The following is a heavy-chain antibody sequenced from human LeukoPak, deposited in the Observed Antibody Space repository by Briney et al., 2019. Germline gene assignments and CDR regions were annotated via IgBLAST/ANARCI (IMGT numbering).Heavy chain of an antibody. CDR3: ARAESGSCSGVRCYPLVS. CDR2: VSGSDAGT. CDR1: GFTFSSSA. Sequence: GRSLRLSCVASGFTFSSSAMSWVRQAPGERLEWVSAVSGSDAGTYYADSVKGRFTSSRDNSKNTLYLQMNSLRADDTAIYFCARAESGSCSGVRCYPLVSWGQGTLVTVSS. D-gene: IGHD2-15*01. V-gene: IGHV3-23*01. J-gene: IGHJ4*02.